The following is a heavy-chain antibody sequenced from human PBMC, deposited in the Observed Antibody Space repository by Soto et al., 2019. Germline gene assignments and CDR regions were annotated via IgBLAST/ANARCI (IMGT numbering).Heavy chain of an antibody. CDR3: PRGSFSRSPSWFDP. CDR2: ISYTGRT. D-gene: IGHD2-15*01. J-gene: IGHJ5*02. Sequence: SETLSLTCTVSGGSISSDANFWSWIRQLPGRGLEWIGYISYTGRTYYTPSLNSRLTISLDTSKNLFSLRLSAVTAADTAVYFCPRGSFSRSPSWFDPWGPGTLVTVSS. V-gene: IGHV4-31*03. CDR1: GGSISSDANF.